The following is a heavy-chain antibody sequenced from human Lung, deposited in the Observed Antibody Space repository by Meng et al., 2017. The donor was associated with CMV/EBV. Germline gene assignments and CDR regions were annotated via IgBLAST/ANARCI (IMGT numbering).Heavy chain of an antibody. CDR1: GYTFAGYH. CDR2: INPRSGGT. J-gene: IGHJ4*02. D-gene: IGHD2-2*01. CDR3: SWWWGGDIIVVPAACDN. V-gene: IGHV1-2*02. Sequence: ASVXVSXKASGYTFAGYHLHWVRQAPGQGLEWLGWINPRSGGTNYAPNFRARVTMTTDTSVNTVYMQLRRLNPDDTATYFCSWWWGGDIIVVPAACDNWGQGXLVTVSS.